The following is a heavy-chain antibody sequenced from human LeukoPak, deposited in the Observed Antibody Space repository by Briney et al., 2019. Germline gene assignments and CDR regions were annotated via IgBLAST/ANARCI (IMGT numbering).Heavy chain of an antibody. Sequence: ASVKVSCKTSAYTFTRYYTHWVRQAPGHGLEWMGVISPSGSSTTYAQKFQGRVTMTRDTSTTTVYMELSSLRSEDTAVYYCATYYYDSTGYYCALRDWGQGTLVTVSS. V-gene: IGHV1-46*01. CDR1: AYTFTRYY. J-gene: IGHJ4*02. CDR3: ATYYYDSTGYYCALRD. D-gene: IGHD3-22*01. CDR2: ISPSGSST.